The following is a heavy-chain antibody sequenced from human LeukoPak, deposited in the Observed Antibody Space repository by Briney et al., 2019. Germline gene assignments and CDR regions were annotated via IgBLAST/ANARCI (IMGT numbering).Heavy chain of an antibody. CDR1: GYTFTSYA. D-gene: IGHD2-15*01. J-gene: IGHJ5*01. V-gene: IGHV1-2*02. Sequence: GASVKVSCKASGYTFTSYAMNWVRQAPGQGLEWMGWINSNSGRTHYIQDFQGRVTMTRDTSISTAYMEVSRLRSDDTAVYYCARGGKYGCSGGSCYADSWGQGTLVTVSS. CDR2: INSNSGRT. CDR3: ARGGKYGCSGGSCYADS.